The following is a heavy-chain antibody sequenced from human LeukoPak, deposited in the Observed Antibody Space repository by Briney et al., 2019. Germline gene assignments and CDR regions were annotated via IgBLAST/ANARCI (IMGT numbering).Heavy chain of an antibody. CDR2: FYHDGST. D-gene: IGHD3-9*01. CDR3: ATYYDILTGYYKFDY. J-gene: IGHJ4*02. V-gene: IGHV4-30-2*02. Sequence: SETLSLTCAVSGASIGGGYSCSWIRQPPGRALEWIGYFYHDGSTFYNPSLKSRVTISVDTSKNQFSLKLSSVTAADTAVYYCATYYDILTGYYKFDYWGQGTLVTVSS. CDR1: GASIGGGYS.